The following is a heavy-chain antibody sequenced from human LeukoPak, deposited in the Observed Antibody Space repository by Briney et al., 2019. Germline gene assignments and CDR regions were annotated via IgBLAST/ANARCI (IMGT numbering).Heavy chain of an antibody. V-gene: IGHV3-23*01. J-gene: IGHJ4*02. Sequence: PGGSLRLSCATSGFTFSTYGVSWVRQAPGKGLEWVSSISGSGVSTYYGDSVKGRLTISRDNSKNTLYLQMNSLRAEDTAVYYCAKSTSSFDYWGQGILVTVSS. D-gene: IGHD6-19*01. CDR1: GFTFSTYG. CDR3: AKSTSSFDY. CDR2: ISGSGVST.